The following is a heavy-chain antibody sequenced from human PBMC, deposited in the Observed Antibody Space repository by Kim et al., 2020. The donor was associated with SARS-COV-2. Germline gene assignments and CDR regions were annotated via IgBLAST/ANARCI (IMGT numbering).Heavy chain of an antibody. CDR3: ARLSLGATTRYPSDY. CDR2: INAGNGNT. V-gene: IGHV1-3*01. J-gene: IGHJ4*02. D-gene: IGHD1-26*01. Sequence: ASVKVSCKASGYTFTSYAMHWVRQAPGQRLEWMGWINAGNGNTKYSQKFQGRVTITRDTSASTAYMELSSLRSEDTAVYYCARLSLGATTRYPSDYWGQGTLVTVSS. CDR1: GYTFTSYA.